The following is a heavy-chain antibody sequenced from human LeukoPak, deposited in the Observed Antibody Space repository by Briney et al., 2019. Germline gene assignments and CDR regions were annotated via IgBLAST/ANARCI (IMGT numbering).Heavy chain of an antibody. D-gene: IGHD3-22*01. J-gene: IGHJ4*02. CDR1: GFTFSSYG. CDR3: AKNLGDYYDSSGYAFDS. V-gene: IGHV3-30*18. CDR2: ISYDGSNK. Sequence: PGGSLRLSCAASGFTFSSYGMHWVRQAPGKGLEWVAVISYDGSNKYYADSVKGRFTISRDNSKNTLYLQMNSLRAEDTAVYYCAKNLGDYYDSSGYAFDSWGQGTLVTVSS.